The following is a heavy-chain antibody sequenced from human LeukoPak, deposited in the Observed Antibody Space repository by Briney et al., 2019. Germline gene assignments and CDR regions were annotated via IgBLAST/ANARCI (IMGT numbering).Heavy chain of an antibody. CDR3: ARVRPVGATTGAFDI. J-gene: IGHJ3*02. CDR1: GYTFTGYY. Sequence: ASVKVSCKASGYTFTGYYMHWVRQAPGQGLEWMGWINPNSGGTNYAQKFQGRVTMTRDTSISTAYMELSRLRSDDTAVYYCARVRPVGATTGAFDIWGQGTMVTVSS. D-gene: IGHD1-26*01. V-gene: IGHV1-2*02. CDR2: INPNSGGT.